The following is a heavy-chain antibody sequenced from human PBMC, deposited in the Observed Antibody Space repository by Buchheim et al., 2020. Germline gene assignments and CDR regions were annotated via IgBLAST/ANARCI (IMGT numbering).Heavy chain of an antibody. CDR1: GGSISSYD. CDR3: ATGGRGFDDY. Sequence: QVQLQESGPGLVKPSETLSLTCTVSGGSISSYDWSWIRQPPGKGLEWIGYIYNSGNTNYNPSLKSRVTISVDTSKNQFSLRLSSVTAADTAVYYCATGGRGFDDYWGQGTL. V-gene: IGHV4-59*01. CDR2: IYNSGNT. D-gene: IGHD3-16*01. J-gene: IGHJ4*02.